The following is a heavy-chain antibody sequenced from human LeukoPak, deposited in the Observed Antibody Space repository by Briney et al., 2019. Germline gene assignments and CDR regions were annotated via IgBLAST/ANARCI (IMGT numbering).Heavy chain of an antibody. CDR2: ISAYNGNT. V-gene: IGHV1-18*01. CDR1: GYTFTSYG. Sequence: ASVKVSCKASGYTFTSYGISWVRQAPGQGLEWMGWISAYNGNTNYAQKLQGRVTMTTDTSTSTAYMELRSLRSDDTAVYYCARDGRYSYGSMRWNWFDPWGQGTLVTVSS. D-gene: IGHD5-18*01. CDR3: ARDGRYSYGSMRWNWFDP. J-gene: IGHJ5*02.